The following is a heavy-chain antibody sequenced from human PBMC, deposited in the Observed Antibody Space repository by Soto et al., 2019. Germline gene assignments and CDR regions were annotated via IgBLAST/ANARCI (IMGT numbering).Heavy chain of an antibody. Sequence: EVQLVESGGGLVQPVGSLRLSCAASGFTFSSYWMSWVRQAPGKGLEWVANIKQDGSEKYYVDSVKGRFTISRDNAKNSLYLQMNSLRAEDTAVYYCARAPQLERLDYYYYGMDVWGQGTTVTVSS. CDR3: ARAPQLERLDYYYYGMDV. CDR2: IKQDGSEK. D-gene: IGHD1-1*01. CDR1: GFTFSSYW. V-gene: IGHV3-7*05. J-gene: IGHJ6*02.